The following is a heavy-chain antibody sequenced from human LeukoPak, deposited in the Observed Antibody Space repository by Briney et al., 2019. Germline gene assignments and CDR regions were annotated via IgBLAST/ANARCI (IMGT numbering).Heavy chain of an antibody. CDR1: GGTFSSYA. J-gene: IGHJ3*02. CDR3: ARYVVVVPAADGAGAFDI. CDR2: IIPIFGTA. D-gene: IGHD2-2*01. V-gene: IGHV1-69*05. Sequence: GASVKVSCKASGGTFSSYAISWVRQAPGQGLEWMGGIIPIFGTANYAQKFQGRVTITTDESTSTAYMELSSLRSEDTAVYYCARYVVVVPAADGAGAFDIWGQGTMVTVSS.